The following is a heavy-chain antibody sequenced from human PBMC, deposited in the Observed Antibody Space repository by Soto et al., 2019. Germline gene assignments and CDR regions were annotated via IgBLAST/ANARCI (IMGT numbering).Heavy chain of an antibody. J-gene: IGHJ4*02. V-gene: IGHV3-33*01. CDR3: ARAPRYFDWLLLDY. CDR2: IWYDGSNK. D-gene: IGHD3-9*01. CDR1: GFTFSSYG. Sequence: GGSLRLSCAASGFTFSSYGMHWVRQAPGKGLEWVAVIWYDGSNKYYADSVKSRFTISRDNSKNTLYLQMNSLRAEDTAVYYCARAPRYFDWLLLDYWGQGTLVTVSS.